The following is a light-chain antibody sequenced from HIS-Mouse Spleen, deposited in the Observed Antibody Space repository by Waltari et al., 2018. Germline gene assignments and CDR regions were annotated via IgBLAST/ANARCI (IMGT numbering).Light chain of an antibody. Sequence: QSALTQPPSASGSPGQSVPIPCTGTSSDVGGYNYVSWYQQHPGKAPTLMIYEVSKRPSGVPDRFSGSKSGNTASLTVSGLQAEDEADYYCSSYAGSNNYVFGTGTKVTVL. CDR1: SSDVGGYNY. V-gene: IGLV2-8*01. CDR2: EVS. CDR3: SSYAGSNNYV. J-gene: IGLJ1*01.